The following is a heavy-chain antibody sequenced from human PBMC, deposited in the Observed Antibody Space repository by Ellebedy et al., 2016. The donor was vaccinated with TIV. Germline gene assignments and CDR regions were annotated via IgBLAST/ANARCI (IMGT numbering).Heavy chain of an antibody. D-gene: IGHD2-8*01. Sequence: GGSLRLSCAASGFTFSNYNMNWVRQAPGKGLEWVASISSSSTYIYDADSVKGRFTISRDNAKNSLYLQMNSLRAEDTAVYYGARNPQGVPFDYWGQGTLVTVSS. J-gene: IGHJ4*02. CDR1: GFTFSNYN. CDR2: ISSSSTYI. CDR3: ARNPQGVPFDY. V-gene: IGHV3-21*01.